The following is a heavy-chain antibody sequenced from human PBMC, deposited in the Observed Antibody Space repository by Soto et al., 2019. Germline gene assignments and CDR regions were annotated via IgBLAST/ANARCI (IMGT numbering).Heavy chain of an antibody. V-gene: IGHV4-59*01. D-gene: IGHD2-8*01. CDR2: IYYSGST. J-gene: IGHJ4*02. Sequence: PSETLSLTGTVSGGSISSYYWSWIRQPPGKGLEWIGYIYYSGSTNYNPSLKSRVTISVDTSKNQFSLKLSSVTAADTAVYYCARGGVSDYFDYWGQGTLVTVSS. CDR3: ARGGVSDYFDY. CDR1: GGSISSYY.